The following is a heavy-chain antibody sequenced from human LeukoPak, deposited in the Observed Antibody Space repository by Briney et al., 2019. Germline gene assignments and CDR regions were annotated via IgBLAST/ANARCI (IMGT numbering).Heavy chain of an antibody. J-gene: IGHJ4*02. Sequence: SETLSLTCTVSGGSISSCYWSWIRQPPGKGLEWIGYIYYSGSTNYNPSLKSRVTISVDASKNQFSLKLSSVTAADTAVYYCARVKETLWFGELYYFDYWGQGTLVTVSS. CDR3: ARVKETLWFGELYYFDY. D-gene: IGHD3-10*01. CDR2: IYYSGST. V-gene: IGHV4-59*01. CDR1: GGSISSCY.